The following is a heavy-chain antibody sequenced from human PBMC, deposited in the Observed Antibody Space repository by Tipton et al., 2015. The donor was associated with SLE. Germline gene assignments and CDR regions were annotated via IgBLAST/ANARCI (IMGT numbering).Heavy chain of an antibody. CDR2: IYPSGST. CDR3: ARGSDGEYVRYFDV. CDR1: GGSSSSYY. V-gene: IGHV4-4*07. J-gene: IGHJ2*01. D-gene: IGHD4-17*01. Sequence: TLSLTCTVSGGSSSSYYWSWIRQPAGKRLEWIGRIYPSGSTNYNPSLRSRVTMSVDTSKNQFSLRVNSVTAADTAVYYCARGSDGEYVRYFDVWGPGTLVTVSS.